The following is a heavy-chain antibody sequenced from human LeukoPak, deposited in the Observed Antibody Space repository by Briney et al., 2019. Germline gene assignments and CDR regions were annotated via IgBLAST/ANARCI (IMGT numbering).Heavy chain of an antibody. CDR1: GFTFSNAW. Sequence: GGSLRLSCAASGFTFSNAWMRWVRQAPGKGLEWVGRVKSKTDGGTTDYAAPVKGRFTISRDDSKSTLYLQMNSLKTGDTAVYYCTTALNSYSSSSNYFDYWGQGTLVTVSS. CDR3: TTALNSYSSSSNYFDY. V-gene: IGHV3-15*01. J-gene: IGHJ4*02. CDR2: VKSKTDGGTT. D-gene: IGHD6-13*01.